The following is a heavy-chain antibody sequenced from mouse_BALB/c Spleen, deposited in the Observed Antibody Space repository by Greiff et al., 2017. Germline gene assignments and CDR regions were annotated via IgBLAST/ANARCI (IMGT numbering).Heavy chain of an antibody. D-gene: IGHD2-1*01. J-gene: IGHJ1*01. Sequence: EVKLLESGPGLVKPSQSLSLTCTVTGYSITSDYAWNWIRQFPGNKLEWMGYISYSGSTSYNPSLKSRISITRDTSKNQFFLQLNSVTTEDTATYYCARDYGNQRYFDVWGAGTTVTVSS. CDR1: GYSITSDYA. CDR2: ISYSGST. CDR3: ARDYGNQRYFDV. V-gene: IGHV3-2*02.